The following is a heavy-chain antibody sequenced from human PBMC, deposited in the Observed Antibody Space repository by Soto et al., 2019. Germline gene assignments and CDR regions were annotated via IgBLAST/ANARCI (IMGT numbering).Heavy chain of an antibody. CDR2: IYHTESTTY. J-gene: IGHJ4*02. CDR3: ATGRVLYGSEY. V-gene: IGHV4-59*03. Sequence: QVQLQESGPGLVKPSETLSLTCTVSGGSISRYYWSWIRQPPGRGLQWIRYIYHTESTTYNYNPSFKSRVTISLDTSKNQFSLKLTSVTAADTAVYYCATGRVLYGSEYWGQGTLVTVSS. D-gene: IGHD3-10*01. CDR1: GGSISRYY.